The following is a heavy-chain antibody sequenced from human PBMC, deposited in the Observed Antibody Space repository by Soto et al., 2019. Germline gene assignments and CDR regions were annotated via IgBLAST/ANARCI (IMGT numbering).Heavy chain of an antibody. D-gene: IGHD2-21*02. CDR1: GGSFSGYY. CDR3: VRGSVVVTAIDY. J-gene: IGHJ4*02. V-gene: IGHV4-34*01. CDR2: INHSGST. Sequence: SQTLSLTCAVYGGSFSGYYWSWIRQPPGKGLEWIGEINHSGSTNYNPSLKSRVTISVDTSKNQFSLKLSSVTAADTAVYYCVRGSVVVTAIDYWGQGTLVTVSS.